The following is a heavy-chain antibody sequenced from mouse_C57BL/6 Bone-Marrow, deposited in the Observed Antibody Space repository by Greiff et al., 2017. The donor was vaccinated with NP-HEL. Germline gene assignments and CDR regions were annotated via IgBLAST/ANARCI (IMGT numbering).Heavy chain of an antibody. Sequence: QVQLQQPGAELVKPGASVKPSCKASGYTFTSYWMQWVKQRPGQGLEWIGEIDPSDSYTNYNQKFKGKATLTVDTSSSTAYMQLSSLTSEDSAVYYCARSYYYGYYYAMDYWGQGTSVTVSS. CDR2: IDPSDSYT. CDR3: ARSYYYGYYYAMDY. V-gene: IGHV1-50*01. J-gene: IGHJ4*01. D-gene: IGHD1-1*01. CDR1: GYTFTSYW.